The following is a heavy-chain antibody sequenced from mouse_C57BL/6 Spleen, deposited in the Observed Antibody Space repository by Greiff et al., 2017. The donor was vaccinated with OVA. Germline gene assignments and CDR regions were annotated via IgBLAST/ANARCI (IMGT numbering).Heavy chain of an antibody. D-gene: IGHD1-1*01. CDR2: IDPNSGGT. Sequence: QVQLQQPGAELVKPGASVKLSCKASGYTFTSYWMHWVKQRPGRGLEWIGRIDPNSGGTKYNEKFKSKATLTVDTPSNTAYMQRSSLTAEYSAVYYCAGGNSHWYFDFWGTGTTVTVSS. V-gene: IGHV1-72*01. J-gene: IGHJ1*03. CDR1: GYTFTSYW. CDR3: AGGNSHWYFDF.